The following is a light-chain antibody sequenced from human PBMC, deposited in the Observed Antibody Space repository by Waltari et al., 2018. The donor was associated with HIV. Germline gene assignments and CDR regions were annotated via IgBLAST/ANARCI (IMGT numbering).Light chain of an antibody. CDR1: NIGSKT. CDR3: QVWETIGDHRV. CDR2: DDS. J-gene: IGLJ3*02. V-gene: IGLV3-21*02. Sequence: SYVMTQSPSVSVAPGQTARITCGGYNIGSKTVHWYQQKPGQAPVLVVYDDSVRPAGIPERFSGSNFGNTATLTISRVEAGDEAGYYCQVWETIGDHRVFGGGTTLTVL.